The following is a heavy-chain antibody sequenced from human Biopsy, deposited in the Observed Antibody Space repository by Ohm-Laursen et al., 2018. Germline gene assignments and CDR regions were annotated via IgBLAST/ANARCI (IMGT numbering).Heavy chain of an antibody. CDR1: GYTFTAFS. Sequence: AASVKVSCKPSGYTFTAFSVHWLRQAPGQGLEWMGWINPKSGDTDYPQNFQGRVSMTRDTSISTAYMDLSRLRSDDTAVYYCARGRRHCSGTCSRWYFDLWGRGTPVTVSS. J-gene: IGHJ2*01. CDR3: ARGRRHCSGTCSRWYFDL. D-gene: IGHD2-2*01. V-gene: IGHV1-2*02. CDR2: INPKSGDT.